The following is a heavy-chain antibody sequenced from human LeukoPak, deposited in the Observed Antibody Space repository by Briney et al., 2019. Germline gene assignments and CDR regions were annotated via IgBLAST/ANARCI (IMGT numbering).Heavy chain of an antibody. CDR3: ASAASILEAVAGTD. CDR1: VYTFSGSD. D-gene: IGHD6-19*01. V-gene: IGHV1-2*02. CDR2: INPNSGGT. J-gene: IGHJ4*02. Sequence: APVKVSCKASVYTFSGSDMHSVRQAPGQGLEWMGWINPNSGGTNYAQKFQGRVTMTRDTSISTAYMELSRLRSDDTAVYYCASAASILEAVAGTDWGQGTLVTVSS.